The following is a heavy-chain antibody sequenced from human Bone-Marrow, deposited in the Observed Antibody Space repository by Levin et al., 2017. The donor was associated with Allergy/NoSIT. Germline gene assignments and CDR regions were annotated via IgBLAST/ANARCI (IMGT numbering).Heavy chain of an antibody. CDR1: FFPFPPFS. V-gene: IGHV3-23*01. CDR3: AKSRRASITYFDS. Sequence: GGSLRLSFPSSFFPFPPFSLFFFLPSPLKGLEWVSGMTGSGGSIHYADSVKGRFIMSRDNSNNTLYLQMNSLRAEDTALYYCAKSRRASITYFDSWGQGTLVTVSS. D-gene: IGHD5-24*01. CDR2: MTGSGGSI. J-gene: IGHJ4*02.